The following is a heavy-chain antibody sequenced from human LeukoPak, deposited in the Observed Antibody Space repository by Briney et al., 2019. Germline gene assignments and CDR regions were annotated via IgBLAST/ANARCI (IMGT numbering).Heavy chain of an antibody. D-gene: IGHD5-18*01. V-gene: IGHV3-30*18. J-gene: IGHJ4*02. CDR1: GFTFSSYG. CDR3: AKDSGGYTYVFDY. Sequence: GGSLRLSCAASGFTFSSYGMHWVRQAPGKGLEWVAVISYDGGNKYYGDSVKGRFTISRDNSKNTLYLQMNSLRAEDTAVYYCAKDSGGYTYVFDYWGQGTLVTVSS. CDR2: ISYDGGNK.